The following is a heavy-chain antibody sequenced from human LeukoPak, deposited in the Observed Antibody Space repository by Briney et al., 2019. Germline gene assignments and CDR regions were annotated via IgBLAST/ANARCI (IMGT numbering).Heavy chain of an antibody. D-gene: IGHD1-26*01. V-gene: IGHV1-8*01. CDR2: MNPNSGNT. J-gene: IGHJ6*02. CDR1: GYTFTSYD. Sequence: GASVKVSCKASGYTFTSYDINWVRQATGQGLEWMGWMNPNSGNTGYAQKFQGRVTMTRNTSISTAYMELSSLRSEDTAVYYCARAPTYYSGSSYYYYGMDVWGQGTTVTVSS. CDR3: ARAPTYYSGSSYYYYGMDV.